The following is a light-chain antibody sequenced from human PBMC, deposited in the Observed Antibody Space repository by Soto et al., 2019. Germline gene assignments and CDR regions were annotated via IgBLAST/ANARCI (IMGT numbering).Light chain of an antibody. Sequence: EIVMTQFPANLSVSPGAMASLSCRASQSVSTNLAWYQQKPGQAPRLLMYGASTRATGMTASFSGSGSGTEFILTISSLQSEDFAVYYCQQYRKWPLTVGGGTQVEIK. CDR1: QSVSTN. CDR3: QQYRKWPLT. J-gene: IGKJ4*01. CDR2: GAS. V-gene: IGKV3-15*01.